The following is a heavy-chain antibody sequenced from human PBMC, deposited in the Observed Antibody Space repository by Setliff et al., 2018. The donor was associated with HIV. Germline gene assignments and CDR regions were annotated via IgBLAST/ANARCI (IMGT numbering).Heavy chain of an antibody. J-gene: IGHJ4*02. CDR2: IKQDGSAK. V-gene: IGHV3-7*01. CDR1: GFTFSNYW. D-gene: IGHD3-22*01. CDR3: VRRGGGYEDSSGYLWARDY. Sequence: GESLKISCVASGFTFSNYWMSWVRQAPGKGLEWVANIKQDGSAKFYVDSVEGRFTISRDNAQNSLYLQMNSLRAEDTAVYYCVRRGGGYEDSSGYLWARDYWGQGTLVTVSS.